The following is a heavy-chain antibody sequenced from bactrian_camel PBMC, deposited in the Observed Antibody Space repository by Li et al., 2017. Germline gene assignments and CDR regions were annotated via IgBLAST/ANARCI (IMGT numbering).Heavy chain of an antibody. CDR1: GFAYSGTC. D-gene: IGHD6*01. V-gene: IGHV3S40*01. CDR3: AAAVAPYEYNY. J-gene: IGHJ4*01. Sequence: VQLVESGGGSVQAGGSLRLSCVASGFAYSGTCMGWLRQAPGKGLEWVSSIETGEEITYYANSVKGRFAISRDSAKNAVDLQMNSLKPEDTAMYYCAAAVAPYEYNYWGQGTQVTVSS. CDR2: IETGEEIT.